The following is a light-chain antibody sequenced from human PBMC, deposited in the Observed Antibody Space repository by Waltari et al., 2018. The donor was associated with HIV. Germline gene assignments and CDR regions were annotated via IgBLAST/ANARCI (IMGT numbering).Light chain of an antibody. J-gene: IGKJ5*01. CDR1: QGISRW. Sequence: DIQMTQSPSSVSASVGDRVTITCRASQGISRWLAWYQQKQGKAPKLLIFAASSLQSRVPSRFSGSGSGTDFTLAIISLQPEDFATFYCQQSNSFPITFGQGTRLEI. CDR3: QQSNSFPIT. V-gene: IGKV1-12*01. CDR2: AAS.